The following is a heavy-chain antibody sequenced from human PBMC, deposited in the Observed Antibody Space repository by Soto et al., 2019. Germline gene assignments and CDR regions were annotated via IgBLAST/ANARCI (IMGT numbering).Heavy chain of an antibody. J-gene: IGHJ4*02. CDR3: AKADGEQWLVPHLDN. Sequence: EVQLLESGGGVVQPGGSLRLSCVASGFNFKKFAMAWVRQAPGEGLEWVSGISGCGGSTSYADSVKGRVSIARDDSKNTLSLQMNSLRVEDTAQYYCAKADGEQWLVPHLDNWGQGTLVTVS. V-gene: IGHV3-23*01. D-gene: IGHD6-19*01. CDR2: ISGCGGST. CDR1: GFNFKKFA.